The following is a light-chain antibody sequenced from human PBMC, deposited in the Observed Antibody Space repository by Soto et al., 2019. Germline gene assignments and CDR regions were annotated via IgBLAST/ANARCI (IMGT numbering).Light chain of an antibody. V-gene: IGKV3-11*01. Sequence: EIVLTQSPATLSLSPGERATLSCRASQSVSSYLAWCQQKPGQAPRLLIYDASNRATSIPARFSGSGSGTDFTLTISSLEPEDFAVYYCQQRSNWPITFGQGTRLEIK. CDR1: QSVSSY. J-gene: IGKJ5*01. CDR3: QQRSNWPIT. CDR2: DAS.